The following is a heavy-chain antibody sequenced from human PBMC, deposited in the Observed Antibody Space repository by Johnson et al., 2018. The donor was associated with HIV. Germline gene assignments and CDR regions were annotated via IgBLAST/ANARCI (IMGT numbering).Heavy chain of an antibody. D-gene: IGHD2-15*01. J-gene: IGHJ3*02. CDR2: IGTTGDT. V-gene: IGHV3-13*01. CDR3: ARDTGGYCSGNSCFMGDAFDI. Sequence: VQLVESGGGLVQPGGSLRLSCAASGFTFGSYDMHWVRQAAGKRLEWVSTIGTTGDTYYPGPVKGRFTISREFARNSLYLQMNSLRAEDTAMYYCARDTGGYCSGNSCFMGDAFDIWGQGTMVTVSS. CDR1: GFTFGSYD.